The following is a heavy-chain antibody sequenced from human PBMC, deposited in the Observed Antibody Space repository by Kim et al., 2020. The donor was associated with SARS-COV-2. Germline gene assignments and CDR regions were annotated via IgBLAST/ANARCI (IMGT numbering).Heavy chain of an antibody. D-gene: IGHD1-26*01. V-gene: IGHV3-9*01. CDR1: GFTFGDYA. Sequence: GGSLRLSCAASGFTFGDYAMHWVRQVPGKGLEWVLGISWNSGSIGYVDSVKGRFTISRDNVKNFFYLQMNTLRAEDTALYYCAKEGVGGTHLDYWGQGTL. J-gene: IGHJ4*02. CDR2: ISWNSGSI. CDR3: AKEGVGGTHLDY.